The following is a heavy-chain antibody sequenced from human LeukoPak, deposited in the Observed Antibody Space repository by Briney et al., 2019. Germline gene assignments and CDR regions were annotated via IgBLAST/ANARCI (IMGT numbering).Heavy chain of an antibody. Sequence: PGGSLRLSCADSGFTFSSYWMHWVRQAPGKGLVWVSRINTDGSSTSYADSIKGRFSISRDNAKNSLYLQMNSLRAADTAVYYCARYYADYDHWYFDLWGRGTLVTVSS. CDR2: INTDGSST. V-gene: IGHV3-74*01. CDR3: ARYYADYDHWYFDL. J-gene: IGHJ2*01. D-gene: IGHD4-17*01. CDR1: GFTFSSYW.